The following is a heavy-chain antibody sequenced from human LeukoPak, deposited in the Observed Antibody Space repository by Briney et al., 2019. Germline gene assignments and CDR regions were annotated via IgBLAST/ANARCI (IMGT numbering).Heavy chain of an antibody. CDR2: IDHSGAT. CDR1: GGSFSGYY. J-gene: IGHJ3*01. Sequence: SETLSLTCAVYGGSFSGYYWSWIRQPPGKGLEWIGEIDHSGATNYNPSLRSLVTISLDTSKNQFSLTLSSITAADTAVYYCAKAPYLSSGSWGQGTMVTVSS. CDR3: AKAPYLSSGS. V-gene: IGHV4-34*01. D-gene: IGHD3-22*01.